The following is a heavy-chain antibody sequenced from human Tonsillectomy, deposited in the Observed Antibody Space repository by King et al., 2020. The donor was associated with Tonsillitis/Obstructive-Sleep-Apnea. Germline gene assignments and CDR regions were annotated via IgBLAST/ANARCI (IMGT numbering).Heavy chain of an antibody. CDR1: GFSLRTYG. CDR3: ARDQLSSDNHADY. V-gene: IGHV3-33*01. J-gene: IGHJ4*02. CDR2: LWYDGTNK. Sequence: VQLVESVGGVVQPGNSLTISCAASGFSLRTYGMHWVRQAPGKGLEWVAVLWYDGTNKYYADSVKGRFTVSRDNSKNTLYLQMNSLRAEDTVVYYCARDQLSSDNHADYWGQGTLVTVSS. D-gene: IGHD2-15*01.